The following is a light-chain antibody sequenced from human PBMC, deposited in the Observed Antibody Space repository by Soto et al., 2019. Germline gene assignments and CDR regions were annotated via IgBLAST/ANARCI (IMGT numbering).Light chain of an antibody. CDR1: TSDVGCYNL. V-gene: IGLV2-23*01. CDR2: EGS. CDR3: CSYAGRSTYV. Sequence: QSALTQPASVSGSPGQSITISCTGTTSDVGCYNLVSWYQQHPGKAPKLMIYEGSKRPSGVSNRFSGSKSGNTASLTISGLQAEDEADYYCCSYAGRSTYVFGTGTKLTVL. J-gene: IGLJ1*01.